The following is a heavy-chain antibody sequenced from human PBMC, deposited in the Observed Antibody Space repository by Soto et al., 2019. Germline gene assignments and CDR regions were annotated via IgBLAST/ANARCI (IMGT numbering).Heavy chain of an antibody. J-gene: IGHJ4*02. Sequence: EVQLLESGGGLVQPGGSLRLSCAASGFTFSSYAMSWVRQAPGKGLEWVSAISGSGGSAYYADSVKGRFTISRDNSKNTLYLQMNSLRAEDTAVYYCAKDFYGSVKYFDYWGQGTLVTVSS. V-gene: IGHV3-23*01. CDR3: AKDFYGSVKYFDY. CDR2: ISGSGGSA. D-gene: IGHD3-10*01. CDR1: GFTFSSYA.